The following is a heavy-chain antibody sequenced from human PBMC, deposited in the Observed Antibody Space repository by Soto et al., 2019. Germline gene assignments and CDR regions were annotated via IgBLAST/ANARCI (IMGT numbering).Heavy chain of an antibody. CDR3: ARGWNDFPH. CDR1: GDTFSSYA. D-gene: IGHD1-1*01. V-gene: IGHV1-69*01. J-gene: IGHJ1*01. Sequence: QVQLVQSGAEVKKPGSSVKVSCKASGDTFSSYAISWVRQAPGQGLECMGGIIPVFGTANYAQKFQGRVTINADESTSTVYMELSSLRSEDTAVYYCARGWNDFPHWGQGTLVTVSS. CDR2: IIPVFGTA.